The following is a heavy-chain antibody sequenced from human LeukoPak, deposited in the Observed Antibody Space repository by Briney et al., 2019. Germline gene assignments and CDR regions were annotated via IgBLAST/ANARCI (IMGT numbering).Heavy chain of an antibody. CDR3: ARGGKRGYSYGAGGLNWFEP. CDR2: MNPNSGNT. J-gene: IGHJ5*02. V-gene: IGHV1-8*03. Sequence: ASLKVSCKASGYTFTSYDINWVRQATGQGLEWMGWMNPNSGNTGYAQKFQGRVTITRNTSISTAYMELSSLRSEDTAVYYCARGGKRGYSYGAGGLNWFEPWGQRTLVTVSS. D-gene: IGHD5-18*01. CDR1: GYTFTSYD.